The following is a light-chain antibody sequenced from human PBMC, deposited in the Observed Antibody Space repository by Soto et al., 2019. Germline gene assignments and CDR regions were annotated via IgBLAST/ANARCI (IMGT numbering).Light chain of an antibody. CDR3: QQYGSSPWT. CDR2: GAS. J-gene: IGKJ1*01. CDR1: QSVSSSY. V-gene: IGKV3-20*01. Sequence: ELVLPQSPGTLSLSPGERATLSCRASQSVSSSYLAWYQQKPGQAPRLLIYGASSRATGIPDRFSGSGSGTDFTLTISRLEPEDFAVYYCQQYGSSPWTFGQGT.